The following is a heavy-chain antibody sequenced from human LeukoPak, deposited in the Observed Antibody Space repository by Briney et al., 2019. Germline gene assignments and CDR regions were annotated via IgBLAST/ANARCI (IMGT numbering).Heavy chain of an antibody. J-gene: IGHJ1*01. V-gene: IGHV1-18*01. CDR2: ISAFNGNT. CDR3: ARAPSSSSTWYYHH. D-gene: IGHD6-13*01. CDR1: GYTFTHYG. Sequence: ASVKVSFKASGYTFTHYGINWVRQAPGQGLEWMGWISAFNGNTNYAQNLQGRVTMTTDTSTNTAYMELRSLISDDTAVYYCARAPSSSSTWYYHHWGQGTLVTVSS.